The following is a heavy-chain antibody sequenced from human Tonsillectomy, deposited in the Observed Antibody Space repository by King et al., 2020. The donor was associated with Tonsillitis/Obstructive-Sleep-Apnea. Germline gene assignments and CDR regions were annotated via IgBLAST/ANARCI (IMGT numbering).Heavy chain of an antibody. CDR3: ARDGSGLTYYDLWSGYKSYYYYGMDV. J-gene: IGHJ6*02. V-gene: IGHV4-59*11. Sequence: VQLQESGPGLVKPSETLSLTCTVSGGSISSHYWSWIRQPPGKGLEWIGYIYYSGSTNYNPSLKSRVTISVDTSKNQFSLELSSVTAADSTVYYCARDGSGLTYYDLWSGYKSYYYYGMDVWGQGTTSPSP. CDR1: GGSISSHY. D-gene: IGHD3-3*01. CDR2: IYYSGST.